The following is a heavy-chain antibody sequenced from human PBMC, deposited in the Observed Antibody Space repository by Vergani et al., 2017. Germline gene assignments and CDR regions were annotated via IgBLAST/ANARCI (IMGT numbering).Heavy chain of an antibody. V-gene: IGHV1-46*01. D-gene: IGHD3-10*01. Sequence: QVQLVQSGAEVKKPGASVKVSCKASGYTFTSYYMHWVRQAPGQGLEWMGIINPSGGSTSYAQKFQGRVTMTRDTSTSTVYMELSSLRSEDTAVYYCARDPVPRLWFGESLTPNWFDPWGQGTLVTVSS. CDR1: GYTFTSYY. CDR2: INPSGGST. CDR3: ARDPVPRLWFGESLTPNWFDP. J-gene: IGHJ5*02.